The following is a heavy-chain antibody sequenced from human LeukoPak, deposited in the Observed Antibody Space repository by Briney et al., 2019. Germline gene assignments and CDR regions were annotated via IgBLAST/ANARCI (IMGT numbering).Heavy chain of an antibody. J-gene: IGHJ5*02. V-gene: IGHV1-18*01. CDR1: GYTFTSYG. CDR3: ARVIKRSRARWENLGFDP. Sequence: ASVKVSCKASGYTFTSYGISWVRQAPGQGLEWMGWISAYNGNTNYAQKFQGRVTMTTDTSTSTAYMELRSLRSDDTAMYYCARVIKRSRARWENLGFDPWGQGTLVTVSS. D-gene: IGHD3-10*01. CDR2: ISAYNGNT.